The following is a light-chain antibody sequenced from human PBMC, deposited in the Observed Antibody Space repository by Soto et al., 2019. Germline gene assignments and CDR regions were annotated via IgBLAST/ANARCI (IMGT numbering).Light chain of an antibody. J-gene: IGKJ5*01. V-gene: IGKV3-20*01. CDR3: QQYNNWLIT. CDR2: GAS. Sequence: EIVLTQSPGTLPLSPGERATLSCRASQSVSSGYLAWYQQKPGQAPRLLIYGASSRATGIPDRFSGSGSGTDFTLTISRLEPEDFAVYYCQQYNNWLITFGQGTRLEIK. CDR1: QSVSSGY.